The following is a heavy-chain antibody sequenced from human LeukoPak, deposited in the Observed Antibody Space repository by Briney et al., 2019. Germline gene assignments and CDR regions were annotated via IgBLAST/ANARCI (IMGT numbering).Heavy chain of an antibody. CDR2: ISSSSSSYK. J-gene: IGHJ6*03. CDR3: ARALRGGANLSYYYYYMDV. D-gene: IGHD1-26*01. V-gene: IGHV3-21*01. CDR1: GFTFSSYS. Sequence: GGSLRLSCAASGFTFSSYSMNWVRQAPGKGLEWVSSISSSSSSYKYYSDSVKGRFTISRDNAKNSLYLQMNSLRAEDTAVYYCARALRGGANLSYYYYYMDVWGKGTTVTVSS.